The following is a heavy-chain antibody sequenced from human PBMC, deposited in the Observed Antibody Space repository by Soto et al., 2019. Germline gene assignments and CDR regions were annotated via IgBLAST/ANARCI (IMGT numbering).Heavy chain of an antibody. J-gene: IGHJ3*02. CDR2: TFNRGSA. Sequence: PSETLSLTCTVSGVSITSYYWNWIRQPAGKGLEWIGRTFNRGSASYNPSLKSRVTVSIDTSENQFSLRLTSVTAADTAVYYCARLEGDGFDIWGRGTHVTVSS. CDR3: ARLEGDGFDI. V-gene: IGHV4-4*07. CDR1: GVSITSYY.